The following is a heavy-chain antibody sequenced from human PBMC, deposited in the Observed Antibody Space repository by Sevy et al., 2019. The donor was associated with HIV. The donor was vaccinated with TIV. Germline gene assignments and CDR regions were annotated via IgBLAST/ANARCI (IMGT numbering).Heavy chain of an antibody. CDR1: GLAFSSHA. D-gene: IGHD6-13*01. CDR3: ARDGGYSIKWYPLY. V-gene: IGHV3-30-3*01. Sequence: GGSLRLSCAASGLAFSSHAMHWVRQAPGKGLEWVAVISYEGTGTFYAASVEGRFTTSRDNSKNNLSLQINSLRPEDTAVYYCARDGGYSIKWYPLYWGQGTLVTVSS. CDR2: ISYEGTGT. J-gene: IGHJ4*02.